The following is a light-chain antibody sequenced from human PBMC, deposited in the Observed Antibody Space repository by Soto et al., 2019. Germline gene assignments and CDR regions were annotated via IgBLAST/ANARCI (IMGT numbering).Light chain of an antibody. J-gene: IGKJ1*01. CDR2: DAS. Sequence: EIHLTRSPSTLSASIGDRGTITYRASQSISSWLAWYQQKPGKAPKLLIYDASSLESGVPSRFSGSGSGTKFTLTIASLQPDDFATYYCQHYISYSESFGPGTKVDI. V-gene: IGKV1-5*01. CDR1: QSISSW. CDR3: QHYISYSES.